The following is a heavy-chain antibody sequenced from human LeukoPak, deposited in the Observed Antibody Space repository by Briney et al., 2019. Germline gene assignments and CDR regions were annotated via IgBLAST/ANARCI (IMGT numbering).Heavy chain of an antibody. Sequence: PSGGSLRLSCAASGFTFSSYEMNWVRQAPGKGLEWVSYIGSFGTTISYADSVKGRFTISRDNAKSSLYLQMSSLRAEDTAVYYCAKEATEAFYFDFWGQGTLVTVSS. D-gene: IGHD1-26*01. V-gene: IGHV3-48*03. CDR3: AKEATEAFYFDF. J-gene: IGHJ4*02. CDR2: IGSFGTTI. CDR1: GFTFSSYE.